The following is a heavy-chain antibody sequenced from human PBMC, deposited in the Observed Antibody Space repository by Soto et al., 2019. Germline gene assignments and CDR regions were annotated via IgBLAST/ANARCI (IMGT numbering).Heavy chain of an antibody. Sequence: GGSLRLSCAASGFTFSNAWMNWVRQAPGKGLEWVGRIKSKTDGGTTDYAAPVKGRFTISRDDSKNTLYLQMNSLKTEDTAVYYCTTDPAGDSSGYYHPLYYYYGMDVWGQGTTVTVSS. CDR3: TTDPAGDSSGYYHPLYYYYGMDV. V-gene: IGHV3-15*07. J-gene: IGHJ6*02. D-gene: IGHD3-22*01. CDR1: GFTFSNAW. CDR2: IKSKTDGGTT.